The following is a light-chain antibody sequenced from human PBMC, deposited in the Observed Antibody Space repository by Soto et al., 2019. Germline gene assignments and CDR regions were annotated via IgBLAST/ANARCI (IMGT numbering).Light chain of an antibody. CDR3: QQYNSYST. CDR1: QSISSW. Sequence: DIQMTQSPSTLSASVGDRVTITCRASQSISSWSAWYQQKPGKAPKLLIYKASSLESGVPSRFSGSGSGTEFTLTSSSLQPDDFATYYCQQYNSYSTFGQGTKVEIK. V-gene: IGKV1-5*03. CDR2: KAS. J-gene: IGKJ1*01.